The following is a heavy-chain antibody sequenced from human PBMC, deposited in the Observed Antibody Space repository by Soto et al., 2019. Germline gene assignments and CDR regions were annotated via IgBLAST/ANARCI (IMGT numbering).Heavy chain of an antibody. CDR3: AREKSGYYDY. CDR2: INPNSDNT. J-gene: IGHJ4*02. CDR1: GYTFTSYD. D-gene: IGHD3-3*01. Sequence: QVQLVQSGAEVKKPGASVKVSCKASGYTFTSYDINWVRQATGQGLEWMGWINPNSDNTVYAQNFQGRVTMTRNTSISTAYMELSSLRSEDTAVDYCAREKSGYYDYWGQGTLVTVSS. V-gene: IGHV1-8*01.